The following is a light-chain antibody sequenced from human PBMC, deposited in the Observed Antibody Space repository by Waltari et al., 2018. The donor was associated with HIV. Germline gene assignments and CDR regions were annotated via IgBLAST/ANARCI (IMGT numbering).Light chain of an antibody. CDR1: QSLLKSTDFNY. CDR3: MQAQEIPST. J-gene: IGKJ5*01. Sequence: DIVMTQSPLTLSVRPGEPASISCRTSQSLLKSTDFNYLDWYLQKPGQPPQLLIYWGSSRASGVPDRFSGSGSGTEFTLKISRVEPEDVGLYFCMQAQEIPSTFGQGTRLEIK. V-gene: IGKV2-28*01. CDR2: WGS.